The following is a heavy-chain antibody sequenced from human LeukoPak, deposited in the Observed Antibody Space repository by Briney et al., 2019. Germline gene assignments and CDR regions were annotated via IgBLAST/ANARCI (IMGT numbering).Heavy chain of an antibody. D-gene: IGHD2-2*01. CDR3: ARDLIGYCSSTSCFPFDY. CDR2: INPNSGGT. Sequence: ASVKVSCKASGYSFTAYYIHWVRQAPGQGLEWMGWINPNSGGTNYAQKFQGRVTMTRDTSISTAYMELNRLTSDDTAVYYCARDLIGYCSSTSCFPFDYWGQGTLVTVSS. V-gene: IGHV1-2*02. J-gene: IGHJ4*02. CDR1: GYSFTAYY.